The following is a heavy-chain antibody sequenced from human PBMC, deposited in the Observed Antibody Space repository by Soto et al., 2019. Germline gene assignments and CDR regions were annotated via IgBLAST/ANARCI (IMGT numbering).Heavy chain of an antibody. D-gene: IGHD3-10*01. CDR1: GFSVSRNY. CDR3: ARVPGRL. Sequence: QLVETGGGLIQPGMSLTLSCAASGFSVSRNYMTWVRQAPGKGLEWVSFVYSGGATFYADSVKGRFILSRDDSQNTMYLQMNDLRAVDTAVYYCARVPGRLWGRGTLVTVAS. J-gene: IGHJ4*02. CDR2: VYSGGAT. V-gene: IGHV3-53*02.